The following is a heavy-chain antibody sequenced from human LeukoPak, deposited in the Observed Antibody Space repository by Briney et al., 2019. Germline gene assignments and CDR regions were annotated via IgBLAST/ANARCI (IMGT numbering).Heavy chain of an antibody. J-gene: IGHJ6*04. CDR2: IIPIFGTA. CDR1: GGTFSSYA. CDR3: ATRYCSSTSCSRTKYYGMDV. V-gene: IGHV1-69*01. Sequence: SSVKVSCKASGGTFSSYAISWVRQAPGQWLEWMGGIIPIFGTANYAQKFQGRVTITADESTSTAYMELSSLRSEDTAVYYCATRYCSSTSCSRTKYYGMDVWGKGTTVTVPS. D-gene: IGHD2-2*01.